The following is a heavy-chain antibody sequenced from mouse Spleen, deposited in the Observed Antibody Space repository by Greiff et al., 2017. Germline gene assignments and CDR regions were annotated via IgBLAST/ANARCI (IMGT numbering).Heavy chain of an antibody. D-gene: IGHD5-1*01. J-gene: IGHJ3*01. CDR2: IDPSDSYT. V-gene: IGHV1-69*01. Sequence: QVQLQQPGAELVMPGASVKLSCKASGYTFTSYWMHWVKQRPGQGLEWIGEIDPSDSYTNYNQKFKGKATLTVDKSSSTAYMQLSSLTSEDSAVYYCATWGGMYLFAYWGQGTLVTVSA. CDR1: GYTFTSYW. CDR3: ATWGGMYLFAY.